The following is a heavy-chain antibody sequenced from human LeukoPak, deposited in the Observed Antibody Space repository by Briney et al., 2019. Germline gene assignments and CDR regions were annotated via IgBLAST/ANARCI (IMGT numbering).Heavy chain of an antibody. CDR3: ARGTVCGSGGKCSGSWYYDY. J-gene: IGHJ4*02. D-gene: IGHD6-13*01. CDR1: GYTFTSND. Sequence: ASVRVSCKASGYTFTSNDINWVRQATGQGLEWMGWMNPNSGNTGYAQKFQGRVAMTRNTSISTAYMELSSLRSEDTAVYYCARGTVCGSGGKCSGSWYYDYWGQGTLVTVSS. CDR2: MNPNSGNT. V-gene: IGHV1-8*01.